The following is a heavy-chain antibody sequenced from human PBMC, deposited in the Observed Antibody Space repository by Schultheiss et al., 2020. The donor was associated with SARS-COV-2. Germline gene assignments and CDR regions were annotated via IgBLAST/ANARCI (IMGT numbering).Heavy chain of an antibody. J-gene: IGHJ6*03. Sequence: ASVKVSCKASDYTFTNYGITWVRQAPGQGLEWMGWVSAYNGNTNYAQKLQGRVTMTTDTSTSTAYMELSSLRSEDTAVYYCATGSSTSFHYMDVWGKGTTVTVSS. D-gene: IGHD2-2*01. CDR1: DYTFTNYG. V-gene: IGHV1-18*01. CDR3: ATGSSTSFHYMDV. CDR2: VSAYNGNT.